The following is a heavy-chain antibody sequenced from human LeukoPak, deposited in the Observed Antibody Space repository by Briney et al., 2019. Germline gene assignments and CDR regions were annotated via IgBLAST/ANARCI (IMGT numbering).Heavy chain of an antibody. CDR1: GFSLSTSGVG. J-gene: IGHJ5*02. CDR2: IYWDDDK. V-gene: IGHV2-5*02. CDR3: AHSGGEKYYYGSYRFGP. D-gene: IGHD3-10*01. Sequence: SGPTLVNPTQTLTLTCTFSGFSLSTSGVGVGWIRQPPGKALEWLALIYWDDDKRYSPSLKSRLTITKDTSKNQVVLTMTNMDPVDTATYYCAHSGGEKYYYGSYRFGPWGQGTLVTVSS.